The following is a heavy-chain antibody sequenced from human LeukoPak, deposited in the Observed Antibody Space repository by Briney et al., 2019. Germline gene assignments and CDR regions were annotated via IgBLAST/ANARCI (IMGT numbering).Heavy chain of an antibody. D-gene: IGHD2-15*01. J-gene: IGHJ2*01. CDR3: ARQEYCSGGSCYTWFDP. CDR2: IYPADSDI. CDR1: GYSINNYW. Sequence: GESLKISCKGSGYSINNYWIGWVRQMLGKGLEWMGIIYPADSDIRYSPSFQGQVTISADKSISTAYLQWSSLKASDTAMYYCARQEYCSGGSCYTWFDPWGRGTLVTVSS. V-gene: IGHV5-51*01.